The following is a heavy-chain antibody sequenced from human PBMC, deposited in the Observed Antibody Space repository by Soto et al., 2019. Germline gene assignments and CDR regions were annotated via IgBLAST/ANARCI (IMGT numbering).Heavy chain of an antibody. CDR1: GGTFSTYS. J-gene: IGHJ3*02. CDR3: SIGSWSGEVFDI. V-gene: IGHV1-69*02. D-gene: IGHD2-21*01. CDR2: IIPMLGIA. Sequence: QVQLVQSGAEVKKPGSSVKVSCKDSGGTFSTYSMFWVRQAPGQGLEWMGRIIPMLGIANYAQRFQDRVTMTADKSTATASMELSSLRSEDTALYYCSIGSWSGEVFDIWGQGTMVTVSS.